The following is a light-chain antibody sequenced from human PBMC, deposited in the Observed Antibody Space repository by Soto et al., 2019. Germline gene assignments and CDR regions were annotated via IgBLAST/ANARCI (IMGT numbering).Light chain of an antibody. J-gene: IGLJ1*01. V-gene: IGLV1-40*01. CDR1: SSNIGAGYE. CDR2: ENN. Sequence: QSVLTQPPSVSEAPGQRVTISCTGSSSNIGAGYEAHWYQQVPGTAPKLLIYENNNRPSGVPDRFSGSKSGTSASLAITGLQAEDEAEYYCQSSDSSLSGYVFGTGTKLNVL. CDR3: QSSDSSLSGYV.